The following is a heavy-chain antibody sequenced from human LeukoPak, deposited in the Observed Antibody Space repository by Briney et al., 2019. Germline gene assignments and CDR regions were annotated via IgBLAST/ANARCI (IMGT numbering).Heavy chain of an antibody. CDR1: GFTFRISS. Sequence: PGGSLRVSCAPPGFTFRISSTYWVRPAPGEGGERVSSIIGSSSYIYYADSVQDRFSIARDNANNSLYLQMTSLRAEDTAVYYCVRERFGFGEPDHDAFDIWGQGTMVTVSS. V-gene: IGHV3-21*01. CDR3: VRERFGFGEPDHDAFDI. D-gene: IGHD3-10*01. CDR2: IIGSSSYI. J-gene: IGHJ3*02.